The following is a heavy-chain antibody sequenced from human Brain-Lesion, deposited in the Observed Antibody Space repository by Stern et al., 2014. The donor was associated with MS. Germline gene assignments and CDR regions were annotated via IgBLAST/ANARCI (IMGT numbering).Heavy chain of an antibody. D-gene: IGHD5-12*01. V-gene: IGHV4-39*01. Sequence: QLQLQESGPGLVKPSETLSLTCSVSGGSISRSTYYWGWIRQPPGKGLEWIGSIYYSGTTYYNPSLKSRVTIAPPTTQFPRRLTSVTAADTAVYYCARHDGWLPHYWSQGTLVTVSS. CDR3: ARHDGWLPHY. CDR1: GGSISRSTYY. CDR2: IYYSGTT. J-gene: IGHJ4*02.